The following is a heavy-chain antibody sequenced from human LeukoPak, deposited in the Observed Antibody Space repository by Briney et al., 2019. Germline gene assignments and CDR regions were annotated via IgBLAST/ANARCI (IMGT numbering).Heavy chain of an antibody. D-gene: IGHD6-13*01. CDR3: ALTGIAAAGTLVGGGVTDY. V-gene: IGHV4-34*01. J-gene: IGHJ4*02. Sequence: SETLSLTCAVYGGSFSGYYWSWIRQPPGKGLEWIGEINHSGSTNYNPSLKSRVTISVDTSKNQFSLKLSSVTAADTAVYYCALTGIAAAGTLVGGGVTDYWGQGTLVTVSS. CDR2: INHSGST. CDR1: GGSFSGYY.